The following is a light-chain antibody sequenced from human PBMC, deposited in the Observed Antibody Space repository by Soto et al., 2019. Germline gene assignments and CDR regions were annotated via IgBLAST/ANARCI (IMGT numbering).Light chain of an antibody. V-gene: IGKV3-20*01. CDR1: QSVSSSY. Sequence: EIVLTQSPGTLVLSPGERATLSCRASQSVSSSYLAWYQQKPGQAPRLLIYGASSRATGIPDRFSGSGSGTDFTLTISRLEPEDFAVYYCQQYGSSPGGTFGQGTKVDIK. CDR2: GAS. CDR3: QQYGSSPGGT. J-gene: IGKJ1*01.